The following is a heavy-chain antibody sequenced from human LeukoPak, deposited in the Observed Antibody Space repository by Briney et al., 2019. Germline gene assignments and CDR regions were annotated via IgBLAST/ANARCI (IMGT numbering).Heavy chain of an antibody. D-gene: IGHD5-24*01. V-gene: IGHV4-39*01. CDR1: GGSISSSSNY. Sequence: SETLSLTCTVSGGSISSSSNYWGWVRPPPGKGLEWIGSIYNTGNIYYNPSLKSRVAISVDTSKNQFSLNLRSVTAADTAVYYCARHEEEDGYNAKTFDYWGQGTLVTVSS. J-gene: IGHJ4*02. CDR3: ARHEEEDGYNAKTFDY. CDR2: IYNTGNI.